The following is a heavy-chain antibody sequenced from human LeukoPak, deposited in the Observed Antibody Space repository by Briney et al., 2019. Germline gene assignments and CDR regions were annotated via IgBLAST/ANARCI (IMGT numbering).Heavy chain of an antibody. D-gene: IGHD3-10*01. CDR3: ARGVSPMVRGPRPNYYYYYGMDV. V-gene: IGHV4-34*01. CDR2: INHSGST. J-gene: IGHJ6*02. Sequence: SETLSLTCAVYGGSFSGYYCSWIRQPPGKGLEWIGEINHSGSTNYNPSLKSRVTISVDTSKNQFSLKLSSVTAADTAVYYCARGVSPMVRGPRPNYYYYYGMDVWGQGTTVTVSS. CDR1: GGSFSGYY.